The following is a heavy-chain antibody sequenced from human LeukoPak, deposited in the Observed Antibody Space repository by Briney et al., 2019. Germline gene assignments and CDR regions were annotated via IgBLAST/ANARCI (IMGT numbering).Heavy chain of an antibody. J-gene: IGHJ5*02. CDR3: AKVNDFWSGYGYNWFDP. D-gene: IGHD3-3*01. Sequence: GGSLRLSCAASGFAFSSYGMHWVRQAPGKGLEWVAVISYDGSNKYYADSVKGRFTISRDNSKNTLYLQMNSLRAEDTAVYYCAKVNDFWSGYGYNWFDPWGQGTLVTVSS. CDR1: GFAFSSYG. CDR2: ISYDGSNK. V-gene: IGHV3-30*18.